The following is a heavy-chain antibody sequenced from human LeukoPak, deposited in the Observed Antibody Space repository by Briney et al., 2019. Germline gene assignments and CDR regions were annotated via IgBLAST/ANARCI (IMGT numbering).Heavy chain of an antibody. D-gene: IGHD2-2*01. CDR1: GGSITTYY. CDR3: ARELSVVVPAAMDYYYYMDV. CDR2: SYYRGDT. Sequence: SETLSLTCTVSGGSITTYYWNWIRQPPGKGLEWIGHSYYRGDTNYNPSLKSRVAISVDTSKNQFSLKLSSVTAADTAVYYCARELSVVVPAAMDYYYYMDVWGKGTTVTISS. V-gene: IGHV4-59*12. J-gene: IGHJ6*03.